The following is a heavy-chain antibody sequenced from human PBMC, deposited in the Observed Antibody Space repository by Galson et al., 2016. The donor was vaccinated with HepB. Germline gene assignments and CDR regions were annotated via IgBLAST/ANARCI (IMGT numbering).Heavy chain of an antibody. J-gene: IGHJ6*02. CDR1: GYNFATYW. D-gene: IGHD3-9*01. Sequence: QSGAEVKKPGESLKISCKGSGYNFATYWIGWVRQMPGKGLEWMGIIYPDDSDTRYSPSFQGQVTISADKSINTAYLQWSSLKASDTAMYYCARRRDILTGYHSYYYVMDVWGQGTTVTVSS. CDR3: ARRRDILTGYHSYYYVMDV. V-gene: IGHV5-51*01. CDR2: IYPDDSDT.